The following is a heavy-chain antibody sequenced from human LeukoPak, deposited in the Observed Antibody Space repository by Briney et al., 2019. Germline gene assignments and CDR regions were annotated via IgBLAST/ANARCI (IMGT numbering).Heavy chain of an antibody. D-gene: IGHD2-2*01. J-gene: IGHJ4*02. CDR2: IYYSGST. CDR3: ARADSTSCYSA. V-gene: IGHV4-59*01. CDR1: GGSISSYY. Sequence: SETLSLTCTVSGGSISSYYWSWIRQPPGNGLEWIGYIYYSGSTNYNPSLKSRVTISVDTSKNQFSLKLSSVTAADTAVYYCARADSTSCYSAWGQGTLVTVSS.